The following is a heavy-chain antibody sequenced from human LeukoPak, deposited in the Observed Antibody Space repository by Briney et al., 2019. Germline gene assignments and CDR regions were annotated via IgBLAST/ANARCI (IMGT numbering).Heavy chain of an antibody. Sequence: SETLSLTCAVSGGSLTGYFWTWIRQPPGKGLEWIGYIYYSGSTNYNPSLKSRVTISVDTSKNQFSLKLSSVTAADTAVYYCARIGGYSSSWPNGHNWFDPWGQGTLVTVSS. D-gene: IGHD6-13*01. CDR3: ARIGGYSSSWPNGHNWFDP. J-gene: IGHJ5*02. CDR2: IYYSGST. CDR1: GGSLTGYF. V-gene: IGHV4-59*01.